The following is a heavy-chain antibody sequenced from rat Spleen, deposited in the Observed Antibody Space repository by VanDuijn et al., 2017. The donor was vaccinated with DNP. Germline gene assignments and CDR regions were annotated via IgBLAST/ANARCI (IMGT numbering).Heavy chain of an antibody. Sequence: EVQLQESGPGLVTPSQSLSLTCSVTGHSITNNFKWSWIRKFPGNKLEWMGYVTNAGSTHSNPSLKSRISITTDTSKNQFFLQVNSVDTEDTATYYCAIQLGVFDYWDQGVMVTVSS. J-gene: IGHJ2*01. CDR1: GHSITNNFK. CDR2: VTNAGST. CDR3: AIQLGVFDY. D-gene: IGHD4-4*01. V-gene: IGHV3-3*01.